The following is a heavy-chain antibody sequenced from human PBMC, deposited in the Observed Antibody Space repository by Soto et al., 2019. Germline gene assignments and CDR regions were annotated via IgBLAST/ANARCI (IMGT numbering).Heavy chain of an antibody. Sequence: PGGSLRLSCAASGFTFSSYSMNWVRQAPGKGLEWVSSISSSSSYIYYADSVKGRFTISRDNAKNSLYLQMNSLRAEDTAVYYCARGQQASTYSGGWYAPDYWGQGTLVTVSS. D-gene: IGHD6-19*01. CDR1: GFTFSSYS. J-gene: IGHJ4*02. CDR3: ARGQQASTYSGGWYAPDY. CDR2: ISSSSSYI. V-gene: IGHV3-21*01.